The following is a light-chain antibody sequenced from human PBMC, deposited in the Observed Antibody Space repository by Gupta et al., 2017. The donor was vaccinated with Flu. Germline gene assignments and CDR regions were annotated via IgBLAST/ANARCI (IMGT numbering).Light chain of an antibody. CDR1: QSVSSSY. V-gene: IGKV3-20*01. Sequence: EIVLTQSPGTLSLSPGERATLSCRASQSVSSSYLAWYQQKPGQAPRLLIYGASSGSGTDFTLTISRLDPEDFAVYYCQQYGSSTGTFGPGTKVDIK. CDR2: GAS. J-gene: IGKJ3*01. CDR3: QQYGSSTGT.